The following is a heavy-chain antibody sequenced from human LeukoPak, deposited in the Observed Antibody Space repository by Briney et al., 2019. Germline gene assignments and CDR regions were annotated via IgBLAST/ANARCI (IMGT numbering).Heavy chain of an antibody. CDR1: GFTFGSYG. CDR2: ISGSGGST. J-gene: IGHJ4*02. D-gene: IGHD3-22*01. CDR3: AKDRPPRGTMIVVVAFDY. Sequence: GGSLRLSCAASGFTFGSYGMSWVRQAPGKGLEWVSAISGSGGSTYYADSVKGRFTISRDNSKNTLYLQMNSLRAEDTAVYYCAKDRPPRGTMIVVVAFDYWGQGTLVTVSS. V-gene: IGHV3-23*01.